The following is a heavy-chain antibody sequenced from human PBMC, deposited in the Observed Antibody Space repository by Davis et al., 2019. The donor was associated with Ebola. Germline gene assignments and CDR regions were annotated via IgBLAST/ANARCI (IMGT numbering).Heavy chain of an antibody. Sequence: GESLKISCAASGFTFSSYWMNWVRQAPGKGLEWVSYISSSGSAIYYADSVKGRFTISRDNAKNSLYLQMNSLRVEDTAVYYCARQGTGTGMDVWGQGTTVTVSS. CDR1: GFTFSSYW. D-gene: IGHD1-1*01. V-gene: IGHV3-48*04. CDR2: ISSSGSAI. CDR3: ARQGTGTGMDV. J-gene: IGHJ6*02.